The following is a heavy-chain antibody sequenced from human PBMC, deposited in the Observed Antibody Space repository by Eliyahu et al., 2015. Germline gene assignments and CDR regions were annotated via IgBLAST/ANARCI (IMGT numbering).Heavy chain of an antibody. V-gene: IGHV3-49*04. CDR2: IRSKAYGGTT. CDR1: GFTFGDYA. Sequence: EVQLVESGGGLVQPGRSLRLSCTASGFTFGDYAMSWVRQAPGKGLEWVGFIRSKAYGGTTEYAASVKGRFTISRDDSKSIAYLQMNSLKTEDTAVYYCTRARWELPTPYYFDYWGQGTLVTVSS. J-gene: IGHJ4*02. CDR3: TRARWELPTPYYFDY. D-gene: IGHD1-26*01.